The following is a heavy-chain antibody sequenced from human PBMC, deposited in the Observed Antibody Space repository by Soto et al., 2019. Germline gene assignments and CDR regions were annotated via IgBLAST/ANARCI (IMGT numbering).Heavy chain of an antibody. D-gene: IGHD2-2*01. CDR2: IYYSGST. Sequence: PSETLSLTCTVSGGSISSSSYYWGWIRQPPGKGLEWIGNIYYSGSTYYNPSLKSRVTISVDTSKNQFSLKLSSVTAADTAVYYCARVPAASYYYYYMDVWGKGTTVTVSS. CDR1: GGSISSSSYY. CDR3: ARVPAASYYYYYMDV. J-gene: IGHJ6*03. V-gene: IGHV4-39*01.